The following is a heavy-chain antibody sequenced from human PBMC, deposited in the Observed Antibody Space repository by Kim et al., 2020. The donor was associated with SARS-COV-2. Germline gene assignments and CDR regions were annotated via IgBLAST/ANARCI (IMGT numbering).Heavy chain of an antibody. Sequence: LTCAASGFTFSSYSMNWVRQAPGKGLEWVSSISSSSSYIYYADSVKGRFTISRDNAKNSLYLQMNSLRAEDTAVYYCARDEDCSSTSCFRGWFDPWGQGTLVTVSS. CDR2: ISSSSSYI. V-gene: IGHV3-21*01. D-gene: IGHD2-2*01. J-gene: IGHJ5*02. CDR1: GFTFSSYS. CDR3: ARDEDCSSTSCFRGWFDP.